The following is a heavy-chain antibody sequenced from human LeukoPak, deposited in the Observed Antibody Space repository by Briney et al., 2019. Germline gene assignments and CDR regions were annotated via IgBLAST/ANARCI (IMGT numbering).Heavy chain of an antibody. Sequence: GGSLRLSCVASGFTFSNYWMSWVRQAPGKGLEWVANINQAGSEEYYVDSVEGRFTISRDNAKNSLYLQLNSLRAEDTAAYYCAIASGGRGGLDSWGQGTLVTVSS. D-gene: IGHD2-21*01. CDR2: INQAGSEE. CDR3: AIASGGRGGLDS. V-gene: IGHV3-7*03. J-gene: IGHJ4*02. CDR1: GFTFSNYW.